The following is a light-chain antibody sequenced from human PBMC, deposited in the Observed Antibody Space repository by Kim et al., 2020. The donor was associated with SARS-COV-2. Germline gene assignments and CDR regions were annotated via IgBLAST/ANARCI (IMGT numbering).Light chain of an antibody. CDR3: AAWDGSGWV. Sequence: PRHRVTISCSGSSSTSESDPVNWYQHPPGTAPKLLIYSNNQRPSGVPDRFSGSKSGTSASLAISGLQSEDEADYYCAAWDGSGWVFGGGTQLTVL. V-gene: IGLV1-44*01. J-gene: IGLJ3*02. CDR1: SSTSESDP. CDR2: SNN.